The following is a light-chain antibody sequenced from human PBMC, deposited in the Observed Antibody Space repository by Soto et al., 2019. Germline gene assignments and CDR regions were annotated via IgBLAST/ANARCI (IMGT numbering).Light chain of an antibody. J-gene: IGKJ1*01. CDR1: QSISSW. V-gene: IGKV1-5*03. CDR2: EAS. CDR3: QQYNSYSPRT. Sequence: DIQMTQSPSTLSASVGDRVTITCRASQSISSWLAWYQQKTGQAPKLLIYEASSLESGVPSRFSGSRSGTEVTLTISSLQPDDFATYYCQQYNSYSPRTFGQGTKVEIK.